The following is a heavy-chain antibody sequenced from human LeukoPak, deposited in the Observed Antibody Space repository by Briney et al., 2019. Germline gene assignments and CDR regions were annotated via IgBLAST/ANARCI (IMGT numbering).Heavy chain of an antibody. Sequence: PGGSLRLSCAASGFSFSSYGMHWVRKAPGKGLEWVADIWYDGSNKYYVDSVKGRFTISRDNSKNTLYLQMNSLRAEHTAVDYCAKSKYYDSSDNAFYIWGEGTIATVSS. J-gene: IGHJ3*02. V-gene: IGHV3-33*06. CDR1: GFSFSSYG. D-gene: IGHD3-22*01. CDR2: IWYDGSNK. CDR3: AKSKYYDSSDNAFYI.